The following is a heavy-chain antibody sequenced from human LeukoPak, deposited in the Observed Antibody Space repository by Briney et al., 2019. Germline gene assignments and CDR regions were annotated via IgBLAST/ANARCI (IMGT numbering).Heavy chain of an antibody. CDR3: ARAHYYGSGSPYYYYMDV. J-gene: IGHJ6*03. V-gene: IGHV1-2*02. Sequence: VASVKVSCKASGYTFTGYYMHWVRQAPGQGLEWMGWINPNSGGTNYAQKFQGRVTMTRDTSISTAYMELSRLRSDDTAVYYCARAHYYGSGSPYYYYMDVWGKGTTVTVSS. D-gene: IGHD3-10*01. CDR1: GYTFTGYY. CDR2: INPNSGGT.